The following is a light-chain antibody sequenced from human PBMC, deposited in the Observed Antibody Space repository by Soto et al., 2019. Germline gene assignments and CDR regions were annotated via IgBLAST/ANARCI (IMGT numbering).Light chain of an antibody. J-gene: IGLJ2*01. CDR2: EVT. Sequence: QSALTQPASVSGSPGQSITISCTGTSSDVGGYNFVSWYQQHPGKAPKLMIYEVTNRPSGVSNRFSGSKSGNTASLSISGRQGEDEADYYCSSYTSSGTLVIFGGGTKLTVL. CDR3: SSYTSSGTLVI. V-gene: IGLV2-14*01. CDR1: SSDVGGYNF.